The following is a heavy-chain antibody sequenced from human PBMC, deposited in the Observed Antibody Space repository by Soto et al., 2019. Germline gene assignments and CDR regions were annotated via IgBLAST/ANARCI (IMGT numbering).Heavy chain of an antibody. V-gene: IGHV1-3*01. Sequence: ASVEVTCKDSGYTFTSYAMCWVRHSPGQRLERMGWINAGNGNTKYSQKFQGRVTITRDTSASTAYMELSSLRSEDTAVYYCARQRRYNYDCWSRHTGGALWFDTWGQGTLVTVSS. J-gene: IGHJ5*02. CDR3: ARQRRYNYDCWSRHTGGALWFDT. D-gene: IGHD3-3*01. CDR2: INAGNGNT. CDR1: GYTFTSYA.